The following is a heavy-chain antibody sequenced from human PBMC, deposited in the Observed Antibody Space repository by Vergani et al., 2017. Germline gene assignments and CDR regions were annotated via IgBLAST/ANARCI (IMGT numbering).Heavy chain of an antibody. J-gene: IGHJ4*01. D-gene: IGHD2/OR15-2a*01. V-gene: IGHV3-66*02. CDR1: GFRVTAYY. Sequence: VELLESGGGLAQPGGSLRVSCSASGFRVTAYYMSWVRQAPGKGLEWVSVIKSDGRTSYAESVRGRFTISRDTSRNAVYLQMNILRVEDTGVYYCTRSACSVTTCYGHYFDLWGHGILVTVSS. CDR2: IKSDGRT. CDR3: TRSACSVTTCYGHYFDL.